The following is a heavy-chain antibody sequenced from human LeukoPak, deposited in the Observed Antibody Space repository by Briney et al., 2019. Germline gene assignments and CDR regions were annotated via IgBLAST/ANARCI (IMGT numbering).Heavy chain of an antibody. V-gene: IGHV4-4*07. Sequence: SETLSLTCTGSGGSINTYYWNWIRQSAGKGLEWIGRIYPSGTTNYNPSLKSRVTISVDKSKNQFSLKLTSVTAADTAVYYCARETCSSASCYWDNWFDPWGQGTLVTVSS. D-gene: IGHD2-2*01. J-gene: IGHJ5*02. CDR1: GGSINTYY. CDR3: ARETCSSASCYWDNWFDP. CDR2: IYPSGTT.